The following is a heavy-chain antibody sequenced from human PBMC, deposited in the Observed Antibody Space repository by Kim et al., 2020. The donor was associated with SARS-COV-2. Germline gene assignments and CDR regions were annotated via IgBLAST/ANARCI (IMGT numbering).Heavy chain of an antibody. CDR1: GGSLSTGGYF. CDR2: IYYSGST. Sequence: SETLSLTCTVSGGSLSTGGYFWSWIRQHPGKGLEWFAYIYYSGSTDYNPSLKSRVTISVDTSKNQFSLQLSSVTAADTAVYYCARGVGYSLDFDYWGEGTLLTLPS. CDR3: ARGVGYSLDFDY. D-gene: IGHD2-15*01. V-gene: IGHV4-61*08. J-gene: IGHJ4*02.